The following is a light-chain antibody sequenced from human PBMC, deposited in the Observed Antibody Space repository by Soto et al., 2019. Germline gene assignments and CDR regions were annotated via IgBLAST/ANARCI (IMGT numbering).Light chain of an antibody. Sequence: QSVLTQPPSASGSPGQSVTISCTGTKNDIGVYDFVSWYQHHPGKAPRLIIYEVVQRPSGVPDRFSGSKSGNTASLTVSGLQAADDGDYFCKSYAGSNTYVFGSGIKVTVL. V-gene: IGLV2-8*01. J-gene: IGLJ1*01. CDR3: KSYAGSNTYV. CDR1: KNDIGVYDF. CDR2: EVV.